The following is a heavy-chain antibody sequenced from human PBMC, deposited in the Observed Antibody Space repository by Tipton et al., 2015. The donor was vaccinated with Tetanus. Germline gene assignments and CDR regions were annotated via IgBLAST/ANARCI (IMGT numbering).Heavy chain of an antibody. Sequence: QLVQSGAEVKKPGASVKVSCKASGYAFTGYYIHWVRQAPGQGLEWMGWVSPDRGGTNLALRFQGRGTLTSDTASDTAYMEMSRLGFDDTAVYYGARLSQSLYDTLMQRGFAPWGQGTLVTVSS. J-gene: IGHJ5*02. CDR1: GYAFTGYY. D-gene: IGHD3-16*02. V-gene: IGHV1-2*02. CDR3: ARLSQSLYDTLMQRGFAP. CDR2: VSPDRGGT.